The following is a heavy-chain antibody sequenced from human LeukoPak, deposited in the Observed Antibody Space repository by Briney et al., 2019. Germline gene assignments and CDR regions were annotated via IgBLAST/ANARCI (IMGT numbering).Heavy chain of an antibody. CDR1: GGSISSYY. Sequence: SETLSLTCTVSGGSISSYYWSWIRQPPGKGLEWIGYIYYSGSTNYNPSLKSRVTISVDTSKNQFSLKLSSVTAADTAVYYCARGPPEAYYYDSSEGSWFDPWGQGTLVTVSS. CDR2: IYYSGST. J-gene: IGHJ5*02. V-gene: IGHV4-59*01. D-gene: IGHD3-22*01. CDR3: ARGPPEAYYYDSSEGSWFDP.